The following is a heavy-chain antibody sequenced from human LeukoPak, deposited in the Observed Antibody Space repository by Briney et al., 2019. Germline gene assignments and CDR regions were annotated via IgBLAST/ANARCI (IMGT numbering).Heavy chain of an antibody. Sequence: GGSLTLSCAASGFTFSSYAMSWVRQAPGKGLEWISAINGSGGSTYYAYSVKGRITIFGDNSKNTLYLQMYSLTAEDTAEYYSAKDGNWGQGTMVTVSS. CDR3: AKDGN. CDR2: INGSGGST. J-gene: IGHJ3*01. CDR1: GFTFSSYA. V-gene: IGHV3-23*01. D-gene: IGHD1-26*01.